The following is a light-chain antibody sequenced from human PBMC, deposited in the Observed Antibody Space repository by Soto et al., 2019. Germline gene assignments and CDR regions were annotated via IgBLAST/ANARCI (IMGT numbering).Light chain of an antibody. CDR2: GAS. Sequence: ELVMTQSPYTLSVSPGETVTLSCRASQSVRSKLAWYQQKPGQAPRLFIYGASTRATGIPARFSGSGSGTEFTLTISSLQSEDFAIYYCQQYNNWPPITFGQGRRLEIK. J-gene: IGKJ5*01. CDR3: QQYNNWPPIT. V-gene: IGKV3-15*01. CDR1: QSVRSK.